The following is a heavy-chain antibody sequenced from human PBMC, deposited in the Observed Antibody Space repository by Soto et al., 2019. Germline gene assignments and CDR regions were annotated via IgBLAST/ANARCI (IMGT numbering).Heavy chain of an antibody. CDR3: VKDESINWYSGHFRH. D-gene: IGHD6-13*01. CDR2: INWNSGSI. V-gene: IGHV3-9*01. J-gene: IGHJ1*01. CDR1: GFTFDDYA. Sequence: EVRLVESGGGLVQPGRSLRLSCAASGFTFDDYAMHWVRQVPGKGLEWVSGINWNSGSIGYADSVKGRFAISRDKAKNSLHLQMNSLRAEDTAFYYCVKDESINWYSGHFRHWGQGTLVTVSS.